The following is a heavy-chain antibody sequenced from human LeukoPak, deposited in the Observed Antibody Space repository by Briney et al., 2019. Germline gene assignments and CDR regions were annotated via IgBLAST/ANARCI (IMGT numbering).Heavy chain of an antibody. CDR2: INPNSGGT. Sequence: ASVKVSCKASGYTFTGYYMHWVRQAPGQGLEWMGWINPNSGGTNYAQKFQGRVTMTRDTSISTAYMELSRLRSDDTAVYYCASDRNVVVVAATTWFEPWGQGPLVPVSS. CDR1: GYTFTGYY. J-gene: IGHJ5*02. V-gene: IGHV1-2*02. D-gene: IGHD2-15*01. CDR3: ASDRNVVVVAATTWFEP.